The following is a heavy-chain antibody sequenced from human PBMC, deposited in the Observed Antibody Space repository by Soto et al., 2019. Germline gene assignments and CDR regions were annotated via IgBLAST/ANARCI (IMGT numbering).Heavy chain of an antibody. CDR2: IYHSGST. J-gene: IGHJ5*02. Sequence: QVQLQESGPGLVKPSGTLSLTCAVSGGSISSSNWWRWVRQPPGKGLEWIGEIYHSGSTNYNPSLKSRFTISLDKSKNQFSLKLSSVTAADTAVYYGARASLVDYAFCDPWGQGTLVTVSS. D-gene: IGHD4-17*01. CDR1: GGSISSSNW. V-gene: IGHV4-4*02. CDR3: ARASLVDYAFCDP.